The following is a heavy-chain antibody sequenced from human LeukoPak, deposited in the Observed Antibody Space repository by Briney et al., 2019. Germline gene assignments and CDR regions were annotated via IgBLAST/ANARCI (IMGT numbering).Heavy chain of an antibody. CDR3: ARVNLGDYYDSSGPGAFDI. CDR1: GGSISSGDYY. D-gene: IGHD3-22*01. V-gene: IGHV4-30-4*08. Sequence: PSETLSLTCTVSGGSISSGDYYWSWIRQPPGKGREWIGYIYYSGSTYYNPSLKSRVTISVDTSKNQFSLKLSSVTAADTAVYYCARVNLGDYYDSSGPGAFDIWGQGTMVTVSS. CDR2: IYYSGST. J-gene: IGHJ3*02.